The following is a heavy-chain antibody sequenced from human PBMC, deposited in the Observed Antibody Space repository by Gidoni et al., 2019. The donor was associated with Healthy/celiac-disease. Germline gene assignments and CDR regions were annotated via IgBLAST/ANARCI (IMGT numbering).Heavy chain of an antibody. J-gene: IGHJ5*02. D-gene: IGHD3-22*01. CDR1: GYTFTSYG. V-gene: IGHV1-18*01. CDR3: ARESNYYDSSGYQGWFDP. Sequence: QVQLVQSGAEVKKPGASVKVSCKASGYTFTSYGISRVRQAPGQGLAWMGWISAYNGNTNYAQKLQGRGTMTTDTSTRTAYMELRSLRSDDTAVYYCARESNYYDSSGYQGWFDPWGQGTLVTVSS. CDR2: ISAYNGNT.